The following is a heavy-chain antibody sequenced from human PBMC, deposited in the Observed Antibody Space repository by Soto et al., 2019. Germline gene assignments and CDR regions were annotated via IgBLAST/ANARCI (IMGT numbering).Heavy chain of an antibody. CDR3: ARGSRGRSSSWSDY. Sequence: QVQLQQWGAGLLKPSETLSLTCAVYGGSFSGYYWSWIRQPQGKGLEWIGKSYHTGSNTYTPSLKSRVAISVDPSKNQFSLKLNSVTAADTAVYYCARGSRGRSSSWSDYWGQGTVVTVSS. CDR1: GGSFSGYY. CDR2: SYHTGSN. D-gene: IGHD6-13*01. V-gene: IGHV4-34*01. J-gene: IGHJ4*02.